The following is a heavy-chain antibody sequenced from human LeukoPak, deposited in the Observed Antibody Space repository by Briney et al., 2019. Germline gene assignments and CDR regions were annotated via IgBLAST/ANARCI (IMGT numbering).Heavy chain of an antibody. J-gene: IGHJ5*02. CDR1: GGSLSGYY. CDR2: INHSGST. CDR3: ARSTRRRAAIGA. D-gene: IGHD2-2*01. Sequence: PSETLSLTCAVYGGSLSGYYGSWLRQPPGKGLEWIGEINHSGSTNYNPSLKSRVTISVDTSKNQFSLKLSSVTAADTAVYYCARSTRRRAAIGAWGQGTLVTVSS. V-gene: IGHV4-34*01.